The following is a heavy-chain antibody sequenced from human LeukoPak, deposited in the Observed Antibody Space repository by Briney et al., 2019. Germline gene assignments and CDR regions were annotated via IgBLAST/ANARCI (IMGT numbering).Heavy chain of an antibody. V-gene: IGHV4-4*07. CDR3: SVDGYYYDSSGYYNFDY. Sequence: SETLSLTCTVSGGSISSYYWSWIRQPAGKGLEWIGRIYTSGSTNYNPSLKSRVTMSVDTSKNQFSLKLSSVPAADTAVYYCSVDGYYYDSSGYYNFDYWGQGTLVTVSS. CDR2: IYTSGST. CDR1: GGSISSYY. J-gene: IGHJ4*02. D-gene: IGHD3-22*01.